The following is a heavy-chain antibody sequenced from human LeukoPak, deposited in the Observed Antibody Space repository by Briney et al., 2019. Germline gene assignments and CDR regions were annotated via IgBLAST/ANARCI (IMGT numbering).Heavy chain of an antibody. CDR2: IINKAYGGTT. V-gene: IGHV3-49*03. J-gene: IGHJ3*02. Sequence: PGRSLKLSCAASGFTFGDSAMSWFRQAPGKGLEWVGFIINKAYGGTTEYAASVKGRFTVSRDDSKSIAYLEMNSLKTDDTAVYYCSRRYGASAFDIWGQGTMVTVS. CDR3: SRRYGASAFDI. CDR1: GFTFGDSA. D-gene: IGHD4-17*01.